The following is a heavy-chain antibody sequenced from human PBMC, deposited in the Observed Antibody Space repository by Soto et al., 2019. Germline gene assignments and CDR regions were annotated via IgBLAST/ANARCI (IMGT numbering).Heavy chain of an antibody. V-gene: IGHV3-48*01. CDR1: GFTFSSYS. Sequence: GGSLRLSCAASGFTFSSYSMNWVRQAPGKGLEWVSYISSSSSTIYYADSVKGRFTISRDNAKNSLYLQMNSLRAEDTAVYYCARDSYSSGHPFDYWGQGTLVTVSS. J-gene: IGHJ4*02. CDR2: ISSSSSTI. D-gene: IGHD6-19*01. CDR3: ARDSYSSGHPFDY.